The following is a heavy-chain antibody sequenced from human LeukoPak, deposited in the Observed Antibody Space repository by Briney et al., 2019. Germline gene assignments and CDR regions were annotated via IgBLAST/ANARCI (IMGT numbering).Heavy chain of an antibody. Sequence: ASVKVSCKVSGYTLTELSMHWVRQAPGKGLEWMGGFDPEDGETIYAQKFQGRVTMTEDTSTDTAYMELSSLRSDDTAVYYCARFDPGVHPGDYWGQGTLVTVSS. D-gene: IGHD3-10*01. CDR3: ARFDPGVHPGDY. J-gene: IGHJ4*02. CDR1: GYTLTELS. V-gene: IGHV1-24*01. CDR2: FDPEDGET.